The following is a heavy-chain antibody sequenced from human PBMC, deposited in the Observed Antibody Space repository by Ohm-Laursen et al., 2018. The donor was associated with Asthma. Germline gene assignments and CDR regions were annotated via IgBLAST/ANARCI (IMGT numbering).Heavy chain of an antibody. CDR3: ARVGFGYDLWPPYYGMDV. CDR1: GFTFSNYG. Sequence: SLRLSCSASGFTFSNYGMLWVRQAPGKGLEWMAVISYDGSSKYYGDSVMGRFTISRDNSKNTLYLQMNSLRAEDTAVYYCARVGFGYDLWPPYYGMDVWGQGTTVTVSS. CDR2: ISYDGSSK. J-gene: IGHJ6*02. V-gene: IGHV3-30*03. D-gene: IGHD3-3*01.